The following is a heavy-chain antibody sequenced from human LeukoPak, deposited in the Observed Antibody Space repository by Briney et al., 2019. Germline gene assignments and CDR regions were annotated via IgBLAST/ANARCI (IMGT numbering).Heavy chain of an antibody. Sequence: ASVKVSCKASGGTVSSYAISWVRQAPGQGLEWMGGIIPIFGTANYAQKFQGRVTITADESTSTAYMELSSLRSEDTAVYYCARKSYYDSSGYYSGWFDPWGQGTLVTVSS. V-gene: IGHV1-69*13. CDR2: IIPIFGTA. D-gene: IGHD3-22*01. CDR3: ARKSYYDSSGYYSGWFDP. CDR1: GGTVSSYA. J-gene: IGHJ5*02.